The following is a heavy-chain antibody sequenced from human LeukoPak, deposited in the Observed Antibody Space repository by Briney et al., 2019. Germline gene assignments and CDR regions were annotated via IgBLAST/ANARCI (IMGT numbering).Heavy chain of an antibody. CDR3: AREWQGGIAAAGTRIEGDY. J-gene: IGHJ4*02. V-gene: IGHV3-21*01. Sequence: GGSLRLSCAASGFTFSSYTMNWVRQAPGKGLEWVSSISVSGAYIYYADSVKGRFTISRDNAENSLFLQMNSLRVEDTAVYYCAREWQGGIAAAGTRIEGDYWGQGTLVAVSS. CDR1: GFTFSSYT. CDR2: ISVSGAYI. D-gene: IGHD6-13*01.